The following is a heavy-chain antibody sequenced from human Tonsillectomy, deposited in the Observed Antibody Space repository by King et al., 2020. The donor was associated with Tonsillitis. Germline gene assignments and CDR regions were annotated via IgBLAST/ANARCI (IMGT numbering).Heavy chain of an antibody. V-gene: IGHV7-4-1*02. J-gene: IGHJ4*02. Sequence: QLVQSGSELKKPGASVKVSCKASGYTFTSYAMNRVRQAPGQGLEWMGWINTNTGNPTYAQGFTGRFVFSLDTSVSTAYLQISSLKAEDTAVYYCAREVPYSGYDFGHDFDYWGQGTLVTVSS. CDR1: GYTFTSYA. D-gene: IGHD5-12*01. CDR3: AREVPYSGYDFGHDFDY. CDR2: INTNTGNP.